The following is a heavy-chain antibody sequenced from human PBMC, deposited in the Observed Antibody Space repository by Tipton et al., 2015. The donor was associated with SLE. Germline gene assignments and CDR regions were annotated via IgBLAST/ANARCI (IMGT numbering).Heavy chain of an antibody. J-gene: IGHJ3*02. Sequence: TLSLTCAVYGGSFSAYYWSWIRQPPGKGLEWIGYIYYSGSTNYNPSLKSRVTISVDTSKNQFSLKLSSVTAADTAVYYCARDKFGSIGAFDIWGQGTMVTVSS. D-gene: IGHD3-10*01. CDR2: IYYSGST. CDR3: ARDKFGSIGAFDI. CDR1: GGSFSAYY. V-gene: IGHV4-59*01.